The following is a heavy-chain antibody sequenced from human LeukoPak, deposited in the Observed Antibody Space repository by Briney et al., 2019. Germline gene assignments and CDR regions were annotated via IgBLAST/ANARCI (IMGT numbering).Heavy chain of an antibody. CDR2: IKGDRSAK. V-gene: IGHV3-7*01. J-gene: IGHJ4*02. Sequence: GGSLRLSCAASGFTFSSYWMAWVRQAPGKGLEWVANIKGDRSAKHQADSVKGRFTISRDNAQNPLYLQMSGLRVEDTAVYYCARDVGGTLDYWGQGSLVTVSS. CDR1: GFTFSSYW. CDR3: ARDVGGTLDY.